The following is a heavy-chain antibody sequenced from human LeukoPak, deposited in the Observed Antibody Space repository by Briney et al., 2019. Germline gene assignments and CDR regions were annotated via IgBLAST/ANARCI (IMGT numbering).Heavy chain of an antibody. CDR2: ISGDSSRI. D-gene: IGHD4/OR15-4a*01. Sequence: GGSLRLSCAASRFTFSSYWMGWVRRAPGKGLEWVSSISGDSSRIYYTDSVKGRFIISRDRARDSLYLQMNSLRVDDTATYYCARGFNYGADYWGQGTLVTVSS. CDR3: ARGFNYGADY. J-gene: IGHJ4*02. CDR1: RFTFSSYW. V-gene: IGHV3-48*01.